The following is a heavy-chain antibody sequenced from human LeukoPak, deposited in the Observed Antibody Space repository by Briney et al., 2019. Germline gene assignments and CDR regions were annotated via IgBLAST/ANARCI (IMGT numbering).Heavy chain of an antibody. CDR1: DGSISSSSYY. D-gene: IGHD3-16*01. V-gene: IGHV4-39*01. CDR2: IYYSGST. CDR3: ARRGSVLSPATFDP. Sequence: SETLSLTCTVSDGSISSSSYYWGWIRQPPGKGLEWIGSIYYSGSTYYNPSLKSRVTISVDTSKNQFSLKLSSVTAADTAVYYCARRGSVLSPATFDPWGQGTLVTVAS. J-gene: IGHJ5*02.